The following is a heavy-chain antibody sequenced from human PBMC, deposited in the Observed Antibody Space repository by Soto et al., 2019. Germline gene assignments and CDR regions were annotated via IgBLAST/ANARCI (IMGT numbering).Heavy chain of an antibody. J-gene: IGHJ4*02. V-gene: IGHV5-51*01. Sequence: PGESLKISCKGSGYNFASHWIGWVRQMPGKGLEWMGIIYPSDSDTRYSPSFQGQVTISADKSISTAYLQWSSLKASDSAMYYCARRQDYTLTFVFDSWGLGTLVTVSS. CDR1: GYNFASHW. CDR3: ARRQDYTLTFVFDS. D-gene: IGHD4-4*01. CDR2: IYPSDSDT.